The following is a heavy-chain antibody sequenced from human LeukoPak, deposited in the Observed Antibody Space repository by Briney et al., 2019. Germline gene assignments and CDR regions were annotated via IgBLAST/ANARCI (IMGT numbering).Heavy chain of an antibody. CDR3: ARVAFDSSGLLFVFDP. J-gene: IGHJ5*02. D-gene: IGHD3-22*01. V-gene: IGHV1-69*05. CDR1: GGTFSSYA. CDR2: IIPIFGTA. Sequence: ASVKVSCKASGGTFSSYAISWVRQAPGQGFEWMGGIIPIFGTANYAQKFQGRVTITTDESTSTAYMELSGLRSEDTAVYYCARVAFDSSGLLFVFDPWGQGTLVTVSS.